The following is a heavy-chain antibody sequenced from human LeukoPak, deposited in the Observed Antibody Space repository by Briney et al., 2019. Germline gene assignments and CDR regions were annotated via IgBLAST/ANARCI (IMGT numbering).Heavy chain of an antibody. Sequence: GGSLRLSCAASGFTLSRYSMHWVRQAPGKGLQFVSAISRNGGSTYYANSVKGRFTISRDISKNTLYLQMGSLRPEDMAVYYCARVDSGSACASWGQGILVTVSS. D-gene: IGHD6-19*01. CDR3: ARVDSGSACAS. V-gene: IGHV3-64*01. CDR2: ISRNGGST. CDR1: GFTLSRYS. J-gene: IGHJ1*01.